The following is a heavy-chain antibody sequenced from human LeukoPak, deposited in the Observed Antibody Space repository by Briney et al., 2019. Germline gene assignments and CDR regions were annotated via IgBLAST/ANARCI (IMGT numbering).Heavy chain of an antibody. CDR1: GYSISGGYY. CDR3: ARLTPIVGTNY. CDR2: IYHSGNT. Sequence: SETLSLTCAVSGYSISGGYYWGWIRQPPGKGLEWIGSIYHSGNTYYNPSLKSRVAISVDTSKNQFSLKLSSVTAADTAVYYCARLTPIVGTNYWGQGTLVTVSS. J-gene: IGHJ4*02. V-gene: IGHV4-38-2*01. D-gene: IGHD1-26*01.